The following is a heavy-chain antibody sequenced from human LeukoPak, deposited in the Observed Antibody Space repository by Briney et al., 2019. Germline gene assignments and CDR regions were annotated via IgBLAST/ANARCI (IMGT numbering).Heavy chain of an antibody. V-gene: IGHV3-11*04. J-gene: IGHJ6*03. CDR2: ISSSGSTI. CDR1: GFTFSDYY. D-gene: IGHD1-1*01. Sequence: GGSLRLSCAASGFTFSDYYMSWIRQAPGKGLEWVSYISSSGSTIYYADSVKGRFTISRDNAKNSLYLQMNSLRAEDTAVYYCARVPETTYYYYYMDVWGKGTTVTVSS. CDR3: ARVPETTYYYYYMDV.